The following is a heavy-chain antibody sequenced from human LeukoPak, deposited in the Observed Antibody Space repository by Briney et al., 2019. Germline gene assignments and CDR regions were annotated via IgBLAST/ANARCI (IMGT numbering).Heavy chain of an antibody. CDR2: IKQDGSEK. J-gene: IGHJ3*02. CDR1: GFTFSSYW. Sequence: GGSLRLSCAASGFTFSSYWMSWVRQAPGKGLEWVANIKQDGSEKYYVDSVKGRFTISRDNAKNSLYLQMNSLRAEDTAVYYCVRMGVSDAFDIWGQGTMVTVSS. CDR3: VRMGVSDAFDI. D-gene: IGHD3-10*01. V-gene: IGHV3-7*01.